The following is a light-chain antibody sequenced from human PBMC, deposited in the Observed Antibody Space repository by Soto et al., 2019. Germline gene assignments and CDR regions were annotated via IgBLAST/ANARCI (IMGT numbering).Light chain of an antibody. CDR3: QQYNSYSPT. Sequence: IQLTQSPSSLSASVGDRVTITCRASQGISVWLAWYQQKAGKAPNLLIYEASRLESGVPSRFSGSGSETEFTLTISGLQPGESATYYCQQYNSYSPTFGQGTKVDIK. CDR2: EAS. J-gene: IGKJ1*01. CDR1: QGISVW. V-gene: IGKV1-5*03.